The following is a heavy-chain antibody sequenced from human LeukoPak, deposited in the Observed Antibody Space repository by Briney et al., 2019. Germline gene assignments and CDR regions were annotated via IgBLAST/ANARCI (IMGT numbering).Heavy chain of an antibody. CDR2: ISSSSSYI. J-gene: IGHJ4*02. V-gene: IGHV3-21*01. CDR1: GFTFSSYS. Sequence: PGGSLRLSCAASGFTFSSYSMNWVRQAPGKGLEWVSSISSSSSYIYYADSVKGRFTISRDNAKNTLYLQMNSLRAEDTAVYYCAKVPVATTRKGGQYFDYWGQGTLVTVSS. D-gene: IGHD2-15*01. CDR3: AKVPVATTRKGGQYFDY.